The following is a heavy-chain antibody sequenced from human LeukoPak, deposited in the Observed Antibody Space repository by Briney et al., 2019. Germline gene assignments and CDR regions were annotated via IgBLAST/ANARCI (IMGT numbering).Heavy chain of an antibody. CDR1: GYTFTGYY. V-gene: IGHV1-2*02. D-gene: IGHD3-3*01. Sequence: ASVKVSCKASGYTFTGYYIHWVRQAPGQGLEWMGWIKPTSGGTSYAQNLQGRVTMTRDTSINTVYMELSGLRSDDTAVYYCARVREWEEISGAIPDYFDYWGQGTLVTVSS. J-gene: IGHJ4*02. CDR2: IKPTSGGT. CDR3: ARVREWEEISGAIPDYFDY.